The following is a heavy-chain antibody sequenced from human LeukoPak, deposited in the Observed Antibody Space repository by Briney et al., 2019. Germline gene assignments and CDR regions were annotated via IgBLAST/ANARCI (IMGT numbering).Heavy chain of an antibody. V-gene: IGHV1-69*06. CDR3: ARFHSSGWSGVDY. D-gene: IGHD6-19*01. J-gene: IGHJ4*02. CDR2: IIPKIGTA. CDR1: GGSFSSYA. Sequence: SVKLSCKATGGSFSSYAISWGRRAPGQGLEWLGGIIPKIGTANYAQKFQGRVTITADKSTSTAYMELSSLRSEDTAVYYCARFHSSGWSGVDYWGQGTLVTVSS.